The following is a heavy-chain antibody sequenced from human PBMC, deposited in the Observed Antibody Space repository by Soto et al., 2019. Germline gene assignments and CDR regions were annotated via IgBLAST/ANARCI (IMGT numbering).Heavy chain of an antibody. J-gene: IGHJ6*02. CDR3: ATLVRYYGMDV. CDR2: IYHSGST. D-gene: IGHD6-6*01. V-gene: IGHV4-30-2*01. Sequence: QLQLQESGSGLVKPSQTLSLTCAVSGGSISSGGYSWSWIRQPPGKGLEWIGYIYHSGSTYYNPSLKSRVTLSVNRSKNQFSLKLSSVTAADTAVYYCATLVRYYGMDVWGQGTTVTVSS. CDR1: GGSISSGGYS.